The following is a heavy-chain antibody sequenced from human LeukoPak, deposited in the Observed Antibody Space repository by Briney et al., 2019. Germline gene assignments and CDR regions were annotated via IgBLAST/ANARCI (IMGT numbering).Heavy chain of an antibody. CDR2: IYSGGST. Sequence: GGSLTLSCAASGFTVSNSYMNWVRQAPGKGLEWVSVIYSGGSTYYADSVKGRFTISRDNSKNTLHLQMNSLRAEDTAMYYCAGEYNYYIYWGQGTLVTVSS. D-gene: IGHD1-1*01. CDR3: AGEYNYYIY. V-gene: IGHV3-66*01. J-gene: IGHJ4*02. CDR1: GFTVSNSY.